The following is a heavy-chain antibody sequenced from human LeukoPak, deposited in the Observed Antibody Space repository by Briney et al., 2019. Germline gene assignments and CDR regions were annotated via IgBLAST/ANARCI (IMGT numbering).Heavy chain of an antibody. V-gene: IGHV3-21*01. CDR1: GFTFSSYS. J-gene: IGHJ3*01. CDR3: AREKILTTYSAFDF. D-gene: IGHD3-9*01. Sequence: GGSLRLSCAASGFTFSSYSMNWVRQAPGKGLEWVSSISSSSSYIYYADSVKGRFTISRDNAKNSLYLHMNSLRAEDTAVYYCAREKILTTYSAFDFWGQGTLVTVSS. CDR2: ISSSSSYI.